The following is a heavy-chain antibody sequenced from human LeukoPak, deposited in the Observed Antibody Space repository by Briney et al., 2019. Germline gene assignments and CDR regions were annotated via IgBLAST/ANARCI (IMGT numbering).Heavy chain of an antibody. Sequence: PGGSLRLSXAASGFTFSRYWMAWGRQAPGKGLEWVANIRPDGGEQSYMYSAKGRFTISRDNARNSLYLQLNSLRAEDTALYYCARVAYYYDSSGYAYYFDYWGQGTLVTVSS. CDR1: GFTFSRYW. D-gene: IGHD3-22*01. CDR3: ARVAYYYDSSGYAYYFDY. V-gene: IGHV3-7*03. J-gene: IGHJ4*02. CDR2: IRPDGGEQ.